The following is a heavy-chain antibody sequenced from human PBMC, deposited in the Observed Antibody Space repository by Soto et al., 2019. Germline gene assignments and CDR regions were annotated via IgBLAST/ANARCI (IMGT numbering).Heavy chain of an antibody. CDR2: MYSGGTT. J-gene: IGHJ5*02. CDR1: GLLVSNNY. CDR3: AREATMVRGVTSDYNWFDP. V-gene: IGHV3-53*01. D-gene: IGHD3-10*01. Sequence: PGGSLRLSCAASGLLVSNNYMSWVRQAPGKGLEWVSIMYSGGTTYYADSVEGRFTMSRDDSKNMVYLQMNSLRAEDTAVYYCAREATMVRGVTSDYNWFDPWGQGTLVTVSS.